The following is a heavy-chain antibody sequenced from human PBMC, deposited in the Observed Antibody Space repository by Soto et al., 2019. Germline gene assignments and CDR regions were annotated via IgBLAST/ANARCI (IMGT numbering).Heavy chain of an antibody. Sequence: SETLSLTCTVSGGSISSYYWSWIRQPPGKGLEWIGYIYYSGSTNYNPSLKSRVTISVDTSKNQFSLKLSSVTAADTAVYYCAREIWGPNDAFDIWGQGTMVTVSS. CDR3: AREIWGPNDAFDI. J-gene: IGHJ3*02. V-gene: IGHV4-59*01. CDR1: GGSISSYY. CDR2: IYYSGST. D-gene: IGHD3-16*01.